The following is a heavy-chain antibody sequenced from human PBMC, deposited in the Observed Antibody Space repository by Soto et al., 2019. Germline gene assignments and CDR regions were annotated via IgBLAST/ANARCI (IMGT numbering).Heavy chain of an antibody. CDR3: ARGFPLWFDP. Sequence: SETLSLTCTVSGASITTDYWSWVLQPPGKGLEWIGYIYYSGSTNYNPSLKSRVTISVDTSKNQFSLKLSSVTAADTAVYYCARGFPLWFDPWGQGTLVTVSS. CDR2: IYYSGST. CDR1: GASITTDY. D-gene: IGHD3-3*01. V-gene: IGHV4-59*01. J-gene: IGHJ5*02.